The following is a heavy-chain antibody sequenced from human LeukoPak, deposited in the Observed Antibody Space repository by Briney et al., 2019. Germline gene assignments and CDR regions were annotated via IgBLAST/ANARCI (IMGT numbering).Heavy chain of an antibody. V-gene: IGHV3-21*01. CDR2: ISSSSSSYI. J-gene: IGHJ4*02. Sequence: PGGSLRLSCAASGFTFSSYSMNWVRQAPGKGLEWVSSISSSSSSYIYYADSVKGRFTISRDNAKNSLYLQMNSLRAEDTAVYYCARDLGRITMVRGVTKLDYWGQGTLVTVSS. CDR1: GFTFSSYS. D-gene: IGHD3-10*01. CDR3: ARDLGRITMVRGVTKLDY.